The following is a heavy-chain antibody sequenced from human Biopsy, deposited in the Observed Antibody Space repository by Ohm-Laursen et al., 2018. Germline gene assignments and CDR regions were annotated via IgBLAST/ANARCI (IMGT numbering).Heavy chain of an antibody. CDR1: GGSISSYY. Sequence: SETLSLTCTVSGGSISSYYWNWIRQPPGKGLEWIGYIYYSRTTDYSPSLKSRVTISIDKSKNQFFLKLSSVTAEDTAVYYCARGDAVTVIRGLYYWGQGALVTVSS. D-gene: IGHD2-21*02. J-gene: IGHJ4*02. V-gene: IGHV4-59*01. CDR3: ARGDAVTVIRGLYY. CDR2: IYYSRTT.